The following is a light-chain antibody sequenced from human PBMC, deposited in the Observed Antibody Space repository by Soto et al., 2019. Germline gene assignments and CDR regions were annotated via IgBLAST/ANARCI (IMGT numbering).Light chain of an antibody. CDR2: WAS. CDR1: QSVLYSSNXKXX. V-gene: IGKV4-1*01. CDR3: QQYYSTPLT. J-gene: IGKJ4*01. Sequence: DIVMTQSPDSLAVSLGERATINCKSSQSVLYSSNXKXXLAWYQQKPGQPPKLLIYWASTRESGVPDRFSGSGSGTDFTLTISSLQAEDVAVYYCQQYYSTPLTFGGGTKVEIK.